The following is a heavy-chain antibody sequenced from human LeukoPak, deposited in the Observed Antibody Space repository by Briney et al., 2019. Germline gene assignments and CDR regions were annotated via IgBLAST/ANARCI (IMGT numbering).Heavy chain of an antibody. Sequence: ASVKVSCKASGYTFNKYGISWVRQAPGQGLEWMGWISTSSVNTNYAQKFQGRLTMTTDTSTSTAYMELRSLRSDDTAVYYCTRDFDNPENSCPSTSCIDVWGQGTTVTVSS. V-gene: IGHV1-18*01. CDR3: TRDFDNPENSCPSTSCIDV. CDR1: GYTFNKYG. D-gene: IGHD2-2*01. CDR2: ISTSSVNT. J-gene: IGHJ6*02.